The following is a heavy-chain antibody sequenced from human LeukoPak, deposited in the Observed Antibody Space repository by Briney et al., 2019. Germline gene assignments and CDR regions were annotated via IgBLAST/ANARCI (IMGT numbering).Heavy chain of an antibody. D-gene: IGHD3-10*01. CDR2: IYHSVT. CDR1: GYSISMGYY. J-gene: IGHJ3*01. Sequence: PSETLSLTCTVSGYSISMGYYWGWIRQPPGKGLEWIGTIYHSVTYYKPSLESLVTISVETSNNQFSLRLNSVTAADTAVYYCAKSNGYGLVDLWGQGTMVTVSS. V-gene: IGHV4-38-2*02. CDR3: AKSNGYGLVDL.